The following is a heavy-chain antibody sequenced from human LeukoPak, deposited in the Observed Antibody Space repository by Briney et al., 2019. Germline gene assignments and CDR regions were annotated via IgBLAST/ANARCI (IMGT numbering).Heavy chain of an antibody. CDR3: ARAEDRDSSLPVRY. Sequence: GGSLRLSCAASGFTFSDYYMSWIRQAPGKGLEWVSYISSSGSTIYYADSVKGRFTISRDNAKNSLYLQMNSLRAEDTAVYYRARAEDRDSSLPVRYWGQGTLVTVSS. CDR1: GFTFSDYY. D-gene: IGHD3-22*01. CDR2: ISSSGSTI. J-gene: IGHJ4*02. V-gene: IGHV3-11*01.